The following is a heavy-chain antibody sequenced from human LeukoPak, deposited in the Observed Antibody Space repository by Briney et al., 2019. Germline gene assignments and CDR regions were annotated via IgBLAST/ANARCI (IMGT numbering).Heavy chain of an antibody. Sequence: HPGGSLRLSCVASGFTFRSYSMNWVRQAPGKRLEWVSYISTSSNNIRYADSVKGRFTVSRDSAKNSLYLQMISLRDDDTAVYYCASTPPYSSGWYPHFDYWGQGTLVTVSS. CDR3: ASTPPYSSGWYPHFDY. CDR1: GFTFRSYS. D-gene: IGHD6-19*01. J-gene: IGHJ4*02. V-gene: IGHV3-48*02. CDR2: ISTSSNNI.